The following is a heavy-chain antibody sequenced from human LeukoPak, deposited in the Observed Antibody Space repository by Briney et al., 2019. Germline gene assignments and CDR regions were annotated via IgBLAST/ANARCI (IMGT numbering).Heavy chain of an antibody. CDR1: GGSISSYY. CDR3: ARGDTAMATPYFHY. CDR2: IYYSGST. V-gene: IGHV4-59*01. D-gene: IGHD5-18*01. Sequence: PSETLSLTCTVSGGSISSYYWSWIRQPPGKGLEWIGYIYYSGSTNYNPSLKSRVNISVDTSKNQFSLKLSSVTAADTAVYYCARGDTAMATPYFHYWGQGTLVTVSS. J-gene: IGHJ4*02.